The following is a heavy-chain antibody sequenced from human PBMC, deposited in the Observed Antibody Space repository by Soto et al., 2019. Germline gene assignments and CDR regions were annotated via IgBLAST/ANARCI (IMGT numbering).Heavy chain of an antibody. J-gene: IGHJ6*02. V-gene: IGHV3-30-3*01. Sequence: PGGSLRLSCAASGFTFSSYAMHWVRQAPGKGLEWVAVISYDGSNKYYADSVKGRFTISRDNSKNTLYLQMNSLRAEDTAVYYCARVIAARPVVDYYYYGMDVWGQGTTVTVSS. D-gene: IGHD6-6*01. CDR2: ISYDGSNK. CDR1: GFTFSSYA. CDR3: ARVIAARPVVDYYYYGMDV.